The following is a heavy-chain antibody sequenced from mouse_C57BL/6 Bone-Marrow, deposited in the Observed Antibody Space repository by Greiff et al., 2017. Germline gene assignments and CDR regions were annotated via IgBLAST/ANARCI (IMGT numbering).Heavy chain of an antibody. CDR3: AREALYGSSPGYYAMDY. D-gene: IGHD1-1*01. J-gene: IGHJ4*01. Sequence: EVKLMESGPSLVRPSQTLSLTCTVTGFSINSDCYWIWIRQFPGNKLEYIGYTFYSGITYYNPSLESRTYITRDTSKNQFSLKLSSVTTEDTATYYCAREALYGSSPGYYAMDYWGQGTSVTVSS. CDR2: TFYSGIT. CDR1: GFSINSDCY. V-gene: IGHV3-3*01.